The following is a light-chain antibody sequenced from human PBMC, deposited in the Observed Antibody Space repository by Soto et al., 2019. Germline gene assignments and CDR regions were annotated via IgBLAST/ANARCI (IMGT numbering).Light chain of an antibody. V-gene: IGKV1-39*01. J-gene: IGKJ1*01. CDR2: AAS. CDR1: QGISTY. CDR3: QQSYSTTWT. Sequence: DIQITQSPSSLSSSVGDRVTITCLSSQGISTYLNWYQQKPGKAPKLLIYAASSLQSGVPSRFSGSGSETDFTLTISSLQPEDFATYSCQQSYSTTWTFGQGTKVDIK.